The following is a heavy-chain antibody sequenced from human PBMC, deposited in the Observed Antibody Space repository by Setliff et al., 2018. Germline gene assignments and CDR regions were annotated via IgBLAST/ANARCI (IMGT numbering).Heavy chain of an antibody. CDR1: GGSISNYY. CDR3: ARSGDYGSGRLSP. CDR2: IHASGST. V-gene: IGHV4-4*08. D-gene: IGHD3-10*01. J-gene: IGHJ5*02. Sequence: PSETLSLTCTVSGGSISNYYWSWIRQSPGKGLEWIGRIHASGSTNYNPSLKSRVTISLDTSNNQFSLKLSSVTAAETAMYYCARSGDYGSGRLSPWGQGTLVTVSS.